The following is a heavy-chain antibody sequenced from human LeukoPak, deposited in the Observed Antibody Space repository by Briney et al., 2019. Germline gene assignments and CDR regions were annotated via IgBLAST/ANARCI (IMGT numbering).Heavy chain of an antibody. J-gene: IGHJ3*01. CDR2: IYETGST. CDR3: VRPDDNSFDF. CDR1: GGSFGGYY. V-gene: IGHV4-34*01. D-gene: IGHD3-9*01. Sequence: SETLSLTCAVYGGSFGGYYWGWIRQPPGRGLEWIGNIYETGSTNYNPSLKSRVTISVDTSKNQFSLKLSSVTAADTAVYYCVRPDDNSFDFWGQGTMVTVSS.